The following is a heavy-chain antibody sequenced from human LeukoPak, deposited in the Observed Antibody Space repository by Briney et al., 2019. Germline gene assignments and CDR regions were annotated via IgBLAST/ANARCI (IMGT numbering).Heavy chain of an antibody. V-gene: IGHV1-24*01. Sequence: GASVKVSCKVSGYTLTELSMHWVRQAPGKGLEWMGGFDPEDGETIYAQKFQGRVTMTEDTSTDTAYMELRSLRSDDTAVYYCARLIAVAGVDAFDIWGQGTMVTVSS. CDR3: ARLIAVAGVDAFDI. D-gene: IGHD6-19*01. J-gene: IGHJ3*02. CDR1: GYTLTELS. CDR2: FDPEDGET.